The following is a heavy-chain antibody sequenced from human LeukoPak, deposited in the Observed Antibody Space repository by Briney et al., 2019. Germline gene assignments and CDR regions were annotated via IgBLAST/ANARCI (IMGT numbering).Heavy chain of an antibody. CDR2: IHCTGST. D-gene: IGHD1-26*01. J-gene: IGHJ4*02. CDR3: ARHPSGSSFDY. Sequence: SETLSLTCSVSGGSIRSSSYYWGWIRQPPGKGLEWIGTIHCTGSTYYTPSLKSRVTVSVDTSNNQFSLKVSSVTAADTAVYYCARHPSGSSFDYWGQGTLDAVSS. V-gene: IGHV4-39*01. CDR1: GGSIRSSSYY.